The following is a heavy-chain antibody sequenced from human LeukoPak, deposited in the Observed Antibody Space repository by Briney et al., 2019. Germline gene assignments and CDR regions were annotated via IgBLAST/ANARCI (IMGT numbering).Heavy chain of an antibody. J-gene: IGHJ6*02. CDR1: GFTFDDYA. V-gene: IGHV3-9*01. CDR2: ISWNSGSI. CDR3: AKVLADYYYYYGMDV. Sequence: GGSLRLSCAASGFTFDDYAMHWVRQAPGKGLEWVSGISWNSGSIGYADSVKGRFTISRDNAKNSLYLQMNSLRAEDTALYYCAKVLADYYYYYGMDVWGQGTTVTVSS.